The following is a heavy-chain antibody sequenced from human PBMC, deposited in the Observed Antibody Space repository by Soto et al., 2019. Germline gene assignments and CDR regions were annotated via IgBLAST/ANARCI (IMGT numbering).Heavy chain of an antibody. CDR1: GFTFSSYA. J-gene: IGHJ4*02. Sequence: QVQLVESGGGVVQPGRSLRLSCAASGFTFSSYAMHWVRQAPGKGLEWVAVISYDGSNKYYADSVKGRFTISRDNSKNTLYLQMNSLRGEDTAVYCCARDHGSGTSLDYWGQGTLVTVSS. CDR3: ARDHGSGTSLDY. V-gene: IGHV3-30-3*01. D-gene: IGHD1-7*01. CDR2: ISYDGSNK.